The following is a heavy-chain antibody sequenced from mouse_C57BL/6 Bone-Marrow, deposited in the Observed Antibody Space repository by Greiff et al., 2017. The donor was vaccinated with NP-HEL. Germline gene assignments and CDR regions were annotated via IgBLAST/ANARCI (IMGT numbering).Heavy chain of an antibody. V-gene: IGHV2-2*01. D-gene: IGHD1-1*01. CDR3: ARNSYYYGSLYYAMDY. J-gene: IGHJ4*01. CDR1: GFSLTSYG. CDR2: IWSGGST. Sequence: QVQLQQSGPGLVQPSQSLSITCTVSGFSLTSYGVHWVRQSPGKGLEWLGVIWSGGSTDNNAAFISRLSISKDNSKSQVFCKMNSLQADDTAIYYCARNSYYYGSLYYAMDYWGQGTSVTVSS.